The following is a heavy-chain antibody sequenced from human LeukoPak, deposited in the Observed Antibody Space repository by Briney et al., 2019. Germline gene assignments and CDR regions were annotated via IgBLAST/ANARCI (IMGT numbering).Heavy chain of an antibody. CDR2: IDWDDDK. Sequence: SGPALVKPTQTLTLTCTFSGFSLSTSGMCVSWIRQPPGKALEWLARIDWDDDKYYSTSLKTRLTISKDTSKNQVVLTMTNMDPVDTATYYCARGTYYYGSGSYYPDYWGQGTLVTVSS. CDR1: GFSLSTSGMC. V-gene: IGHV2-70*11. CDR3: ARGTYYYGSGSYYPDY. D-gene: IGHD3-10*01. J-gene: IGHJ4*02.